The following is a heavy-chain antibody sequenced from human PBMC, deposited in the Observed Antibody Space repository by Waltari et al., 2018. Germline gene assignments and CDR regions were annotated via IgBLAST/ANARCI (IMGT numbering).Heavy chain of an antibody. D-gene: IGHD1-1*01. CDR3: AREGLKNDWPQGYFDI. V-gene: IGHV4-61*02. CDR2: VYATGIT. CDR1: GGSVSTGGSY. J-gene: IGHJ2*01. Sequence: QVQLQESGPGLVKASQTLSLSCSVSGGSVSTGGSYWTWIRQPAGTALGWIGRVYATGITSYNVALKSRVAIFLDTSKNEFSLELTSVTAADAAIYYCAREGLKNDWPQGYFDIWGRGAPVTVS.